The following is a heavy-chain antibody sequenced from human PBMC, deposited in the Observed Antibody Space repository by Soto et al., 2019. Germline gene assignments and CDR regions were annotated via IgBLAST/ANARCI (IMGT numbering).Heavy chain of an antibody. CDR1: GLTVRANY. CDR3: HGYGY. Sequence: EVQLVESGGGLIQPGGSLRLSCAVSGLTVRANYMIWVRQAPGKGLEWGSVIYIGSTTYYADSVTCRFIISTDISKNTLYLQMNILRAQDTAVYYCHGYGYWGQGTLVTVSS. V-gene: IGHV3-53*01. D-gene: IGHD5-12*01. J-gene: IGHJ4*02. CDR2: IYIGSTT.